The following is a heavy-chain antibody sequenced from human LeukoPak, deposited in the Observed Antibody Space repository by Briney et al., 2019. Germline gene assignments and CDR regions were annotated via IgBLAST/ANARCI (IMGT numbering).Heavy chain of an antibody. CDR2: ISYDGSNK. J-gene: IGHJ4*02. Sequence: GGSLRVSCAASGFTFSSYGMHWVRQAPGKGLEWVAVISYDGSNKYYADSVKGRFTISRDNSKNTLYLQMNSLRAEDTAVYYCAKDGFDYWGQGTLVTVSS. CDR1: GFTFSSYG. CDR3: AKDGFDY. V-gene: IGHV3-30*18.